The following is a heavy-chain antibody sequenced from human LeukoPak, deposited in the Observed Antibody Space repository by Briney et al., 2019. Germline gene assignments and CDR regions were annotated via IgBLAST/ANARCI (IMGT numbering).Heavy chain of an antibody. Sequence: SETLSLTCTVSGGSISSSSYYWGWIRQPPGKGLEWIGSIYYSGSTHYNPSLKSRVTISVDTSKNQFSLKLSSVTAADTAVYYCSRDLRPYYFDYWGQGTLVTVSS. J-gene: IGHJ4*02. V-gene: IGHV4-39*07. CDR2: IYYSGST. CDR3: SRDLRPYYFDY. CDR1: GGSISSSSYY.